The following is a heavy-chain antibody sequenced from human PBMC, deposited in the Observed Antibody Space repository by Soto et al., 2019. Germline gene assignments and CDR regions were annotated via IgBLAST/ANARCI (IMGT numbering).Heavy chain of an antibody. Sequence: EVQLLESGGGLVQPGGSLRLSCAASGFTFSSYAMSWVRQAPGKGLEWVSAISGSGGSTYYADSVKGRFTISRDNSKNTLDLQMNSLRAEDTAVYYCAKNDDILTGPPYCMDVWGQGTTVTVSS. V-gene: IGHV3-23*01. D-gene: IGHD3-9*01. CDR2: ISGSGGST. J-gene: IGHJ6*02. CDR3: AKNDDILTGPPYCMDV. CDR1: GFTFSSYA.